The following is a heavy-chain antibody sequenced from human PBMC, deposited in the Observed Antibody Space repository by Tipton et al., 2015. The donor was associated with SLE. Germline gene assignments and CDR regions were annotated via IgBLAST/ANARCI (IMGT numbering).Heavy chain of an antibody. J-gene: IGHJ6*02. V-gene: IGHV3-21*03. D-gene: IGHD3-3*01. CDR3: ARDPMDFWSGPIAYYYGMDV. CDR1: GFTFSSYS. CDR2: ISSSSSYI. Sequence: SLRLSCAASGFTFSSYSMNWVRQAPGKGLEWVASISSSSSYIYYADSVKGRFTISRDNAKNSLYLQMNSLRAEDTAVYYCARDPMDFWSGPIAYYYGMDVWGQGTMVTVSS.